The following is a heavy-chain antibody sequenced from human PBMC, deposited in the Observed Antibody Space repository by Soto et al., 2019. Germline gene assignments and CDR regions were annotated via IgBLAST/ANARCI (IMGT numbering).Heavy chain of an antibody. D-gene: IGHD3-9*01. CDR1: GFTFSSYS. CDR3: ARDQDDILTPSFN. CDR2: ISSSSSYI. V-gene: IGHV3-21*01. J-gene: IGHJ4*02. Sequence: PGGSLRLSCAASGFTFSSYSMNWVRQAPGKGLEWASSISSSSSYIYYADSVKGRFTISRDNAKNSLYLQMNSLRAEDTAVYYCARDQDDILTPSFNWGQGTLVTVSS.